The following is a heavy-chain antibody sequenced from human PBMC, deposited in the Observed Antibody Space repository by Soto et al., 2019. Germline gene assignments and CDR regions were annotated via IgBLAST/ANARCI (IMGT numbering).Heavy chain of an antibody. CDR2: IYYSGST. CDR1: GGSISSYY. D-gene: IGHD5-18*01. CDR3: ARGGIRGYSYAIDY. J-gene: IGHJ4*02. Sequence: SETLSLTCTVSGGSISSYYWSWIRQPPGKGLEWIGYIYYSGSTNYNPSLKSRVTISVDTSKNQFSLKLSSVTAADTAVYYCARGGIRGYSYAIDYWGQGTLVTVSS. V-gene: IGHV4-59*08.